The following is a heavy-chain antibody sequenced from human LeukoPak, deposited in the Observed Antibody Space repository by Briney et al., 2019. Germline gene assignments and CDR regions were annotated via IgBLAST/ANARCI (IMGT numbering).Heavy chain of an antibody. CDR3: ARDKYGSGSYSWSKRLDY. CDR2: INWNGGST. CDR1: GFTFDDHG. D-gene: IGHD3-10*01. Sequence: TGGSLRLSCAASGFTFDDHGMSWVRQAPGKGLEWVSGINWNGGSTGYADSVKGRFTISRDNGKNSLYLQMNSLRAEDTAVYYCARDKYGSGSYSWSKRLDYWGQGTLVTVSS. J-gene: IGHJ4*02. V-gene: IGHV3-20*04.